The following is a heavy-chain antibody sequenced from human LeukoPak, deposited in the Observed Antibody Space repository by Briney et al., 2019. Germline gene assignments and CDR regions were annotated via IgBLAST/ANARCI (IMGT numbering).Heavy chain of an antibody. Sequence: GGSLRLSCAASGFTFSSYSMNWVRQAPGKGLEWVSYISSSSSTIYYADSVKGRFTISRDNAKNSLYLQMNSLRAEDTAVYYCTRPDYYHGAESYGGDYWGQGTLVTVSS. V-gene: IGHV3-48*01. CDR2: ISSSSSTI. CDR1: GFTFSSYS. CDR3: TRPDYYHGAESYGGDY. J-gene: IGHJ4*02. D-gene: IGHD3-10*01.